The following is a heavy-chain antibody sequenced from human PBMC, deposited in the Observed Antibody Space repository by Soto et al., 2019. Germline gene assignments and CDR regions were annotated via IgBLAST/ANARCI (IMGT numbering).Heavy chain of an antibody. J-gene: IGHJ1*01. Sequence: GGSLRLSCAASGFIFSNSNMNWVRQAPGKGLEWVSSISSDCTYIYYADSVKGRFTISRDNSKKTVYLQMNSLRAEDTAVYYCAKGFPGIAVAGTGYFQHWGQGTLVTVSS. V-gene: IGHV3-21*04. CDR1: GFIFSNSN. CDR3: AKGFPGIAVAGTGYFQH. CDR2: ISSDCTYI. D-gene: IGHD6-19*01.